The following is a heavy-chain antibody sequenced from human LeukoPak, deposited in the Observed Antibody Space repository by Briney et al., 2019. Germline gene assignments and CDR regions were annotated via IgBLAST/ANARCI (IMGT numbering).Heavy chain of an antibody. CDR1: GFTFSSYE. Sequence: PGGSLRLSCAASGFTFSSYEMNWVRQAPGKGLEWVSYISSSGSTIYYADSVKGRFTISRDNAKNSLYLQMNSLRAEDTAVYYCARSPDPRYYCYYMDVWGKGTTVTISS. V-gene: IGHV3-48*03. CDR3: ARSPDPRYYCYYMDV. J-gene: IGHJ6*03. CDR2: ISSSGSTI.